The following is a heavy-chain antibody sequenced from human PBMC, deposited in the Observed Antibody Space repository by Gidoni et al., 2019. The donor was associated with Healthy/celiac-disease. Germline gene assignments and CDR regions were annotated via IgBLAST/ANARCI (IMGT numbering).Heavy chain of an antibody. CDR2: TRNKANSYTT. Sequence: EVQLVESGGGLVQPGGSLRLSCAASGFTCSDHYMDWVRQAPGKGLEWVGRTRNKANSYTTEYAASVKGRFTISRDDSKNSLYLQMNSLKTEDTAVYYCATLKDYWGQGTLVTVSS. V-gene: IGHV3-72*01. CDR1: GFTCSDHY. CDR3: ATLKDY. J-gene: IGHJ4*02.